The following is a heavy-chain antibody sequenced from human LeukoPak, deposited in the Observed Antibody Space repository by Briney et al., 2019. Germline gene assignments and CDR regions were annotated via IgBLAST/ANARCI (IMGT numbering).Heavy chain of an antibody. V-gene: IGHV4-59*05. CDR3: ARILGDCSGGNCYSGYYYYAMDV. CDR2: IYYSGST. D-gene: IGHD2-15*01. CDR1: GGSISSYY. J-gene: IGHJ6*02. Sequence: SETLSLTCTVSGGSISSYYWSWIRQPAGKGLEWIGSIYYSGSTYYNPSLKSRVTISVDTSKNQFSLKLSSVTAADTAVYYCARILGDCSGGNCYSGYYYYAMDVWGQGTTVTVSS.